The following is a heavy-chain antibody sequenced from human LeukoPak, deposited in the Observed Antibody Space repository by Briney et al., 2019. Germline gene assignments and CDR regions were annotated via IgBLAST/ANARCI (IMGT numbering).Heavy chain of an antibody. Sequence: GGSLRLSCAASGLRFGSYWMNWVRQAPGKGLVWVSRIDGGVSSTIYADSVKGRFTISRDNAKNTLYLQMNSLRAEDTAVYYCTRGRYYFDYWGQGTLVTVSS. CDR2: IDGGVSST. CDR3: TRGRYYFDY. CDR1: GLRFGSYW. D-gene: IGHD4-17*01. V-gene: IGHV3-74*01. J-gene: IGHJ4*02.